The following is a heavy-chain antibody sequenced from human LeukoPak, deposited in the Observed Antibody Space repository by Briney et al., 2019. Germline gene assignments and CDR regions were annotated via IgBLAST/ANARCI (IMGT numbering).Heavy chain of an antibody. Sequence: HSGGSLRLSCAASGFTVSNNYMRWVRQAPGKGLEWVSYISSSSSTIYYADSVKGRFTISRDNAKNSLYLQMNSLRAEDTAVYYCARDAITVTTYDAFDIWGQGAMVTVSS. CDR2: ISSSSSTI. D-gene: IGHD4-11*01. V-gene: IGHV3-48*01. J-gene: IGHJ3*02. CDR3: ARDAITVTTYDAFDI. CDR1: GFTVSNNY.